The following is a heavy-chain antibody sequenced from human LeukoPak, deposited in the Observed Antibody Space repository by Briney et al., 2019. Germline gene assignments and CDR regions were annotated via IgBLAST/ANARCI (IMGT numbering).Heavy chain of an antibody. J-gene: IGHJ4*02. V-gene: IGHV4-39*07. D-gene: IGHD4-23*01. CDR3: ARSQEVVTNNNYFDY. CDR2: IYYSGST. CDR1: GGSISSSSYY. Sequence: PSETLSLTCTVSGGSISSSSYYWGWIRQPPGKGLEWIGSIYYSGSTYYNPSLKSRVTISVDTSKNQFSLKLSSVTAADTAVYYCARSQEVVTNNNYFDYWGQGTLVTVSS.